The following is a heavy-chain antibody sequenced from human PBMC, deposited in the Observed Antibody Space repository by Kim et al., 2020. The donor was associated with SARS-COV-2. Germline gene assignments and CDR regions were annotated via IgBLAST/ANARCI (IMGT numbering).Heavy chain of an antibody. D-gene: IGHD3-3*01. V-gene: IGHV1-46*01. CDR1: GYTFTSYY. CDR2: INPSGGST. CDR3: ARGGYYDFWSGYYSVGFDY. J-gene: IGHJ4*02. Sequence: ASVKVSCKASGYTFTSYYMHWVRQAPGQGLEWMGIINPSGGSTSYAQKFQGRVTMTRDTSTSTVYMELSSLRSEDTAVYYCARGGYYDFWSGYYSVGFDYWGQGTLVTVSS.